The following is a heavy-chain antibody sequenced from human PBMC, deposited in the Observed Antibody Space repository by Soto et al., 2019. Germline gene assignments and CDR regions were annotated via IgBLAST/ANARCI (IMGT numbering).Heavy chain of an antibody. V-gene: IGHV1-69*06. Sequence: QVQLVQSGAEVKKPGSSVKVSCKASGGTFSSYAISWVRQAPGQGLEWMGGISPIFGTANYAQKFQGRVTITADKSTSTAYMELSSLRSEDTAVYYCARAPGVVVAATLGWFDPWGQGTLVTVSS. D-gene: IGHD2-15*01. J-gene: IGHJ5*02. CDR3: ARAPGVVVAATLGWFDP. CDR1: GGTFSSYA. CDR2: ISPIFGTA.